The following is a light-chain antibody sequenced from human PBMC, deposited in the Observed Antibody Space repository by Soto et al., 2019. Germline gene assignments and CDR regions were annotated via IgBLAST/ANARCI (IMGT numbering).Light chain of an antibody. CDR1: QSISSSY. Sequence: EIVLTQSPCTLSLSPGERATLSCRASQSISSSYLAWYQQKPGQAPRLLIYGASSRATGTPDRFSGSGSGTDFTLTISRLEPEDFAVYYCQQYYSSPWTFGQGTKV. CDR2: GAS. V-gene: IGKV3-20*01. CDR3: QQYYSSPWT. J-gene: IGKJ1*01.